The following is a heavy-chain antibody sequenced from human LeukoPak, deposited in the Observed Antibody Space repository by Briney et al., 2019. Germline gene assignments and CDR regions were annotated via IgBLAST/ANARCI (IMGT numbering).Heavy chain of an antibody. CDR1: GYTFTTYP. V-gene: IGHV7-4-1*02. D-gene: IGHD3-9*01. Sequence: GASVKVSCKASGYTFTTYPINWVRKAHGQGLEWMGWIDTNTGSPTYAQGLTGRFVFSLDTSVSTAFLQINSLKAEDTALYYCERGIDPTGYFNYWGQGTLVTVPS. CDR3: ERGIDPTGYFNY. CDR2: IDTNTGSP. J-gene: IGHJ4*02.